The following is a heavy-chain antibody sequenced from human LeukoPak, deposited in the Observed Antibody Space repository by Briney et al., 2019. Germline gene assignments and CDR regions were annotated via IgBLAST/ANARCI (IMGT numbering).Heavy chain of an antibody. CDR1: GYTFSSYG. CDR2: ISAYSGNT. Sequence: GASVKVSCKASGYTFSSYGISWVRQAPGQGLEWMGWISAYSGNTHYAQKFQGRVTMTTDTSTTTAYMELRGLRSDDTAVYYCARSVSGYSYGFFDYWGQGTLVTVSS. V-gene: IGHV1-18*01. D-gene: IGHD5-18*01. J-gene: IGHJ4*02. CDR3: ARSVSGYSYGFFDY.